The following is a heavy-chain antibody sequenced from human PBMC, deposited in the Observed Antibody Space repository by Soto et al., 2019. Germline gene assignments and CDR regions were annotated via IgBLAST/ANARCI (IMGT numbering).Heavy chain of an antibody. CDR2: ISYDGSNK. J-gene: IGHJ5*02. D-gene: IGHD1-26*01. Sequence: QVQLVESGGGVVQPGRSLRLSCAASGFTFSSYAMHWVRQAPGKGLAWVAVISYDGSNKYYADSLKGRFTTSRDNSKNTLYLQRNSLKREDTAVFYCARDRPSQVYRGDCFDAWGQGTLVTVSS. CDR3: ARDRPSQVYRGDCFDA. CDR1: GFTFSSYA. V-gene: IGHV3-30*03.